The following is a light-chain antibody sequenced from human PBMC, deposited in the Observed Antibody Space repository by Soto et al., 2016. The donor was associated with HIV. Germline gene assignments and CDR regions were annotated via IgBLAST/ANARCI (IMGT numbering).Light chain of an antibody. Sequence: DIQMTQSPSSLSASVGDRVTITCRASQGISNYLAWYQQKPGKVPKLLIYAASTLQSGVPSRFRGSGSGTDFTLTISGLQPEDVATYYCQKXNNDVTFGGGTKVEI. J-gene: IGKJ4*01. V-gene: IGKV1-27*01. CDR1: QGISNY. CDR3: QKXNNDVT. CDR2: AAS.